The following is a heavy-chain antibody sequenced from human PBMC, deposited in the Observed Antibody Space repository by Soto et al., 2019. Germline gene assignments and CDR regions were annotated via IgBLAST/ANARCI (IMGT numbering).Heavy chain of an antibody. Sequence: PSATLSLTCTVSGGSINSGGYSWTWIRQPPGKGLEWVGYIYFGGTTSYNPSLKSRVTIPLETSNSLRAEDTAVYYCARDYDFWSGIAGDPLFDYWGQGTLVTVSS. CDR1: GGSINSGGYS. CDR2: IYFGGTT. CDR3: ARDYDFWSGIAGDPLFDY. V-gene: IGHV4-61*08. J-gene: IGHJ4*02. D-gene: IGHD3-3*01.